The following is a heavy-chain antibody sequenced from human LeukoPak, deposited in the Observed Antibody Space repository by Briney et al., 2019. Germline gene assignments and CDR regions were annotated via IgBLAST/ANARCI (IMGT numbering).Heavy chain of an antibody. CDR1: GYTFTSYG. J-gene: IGHJ4*02. V-gene: IGHV1-18*01. Sequence: ASVKVSCKASGYTFTSYGMSWVRQAPGQGLEWMGWISAYNGNTNYAQKLQGRVTMTTDTSTSTAYMELRSLRSEDTAVYYCARDVRRGGSFDYWGQGTLVTVSS. CDR2: ISAYNGNT. CDR3: ARDVRRGGSFDY. D-gene: IGHD3-10*01.